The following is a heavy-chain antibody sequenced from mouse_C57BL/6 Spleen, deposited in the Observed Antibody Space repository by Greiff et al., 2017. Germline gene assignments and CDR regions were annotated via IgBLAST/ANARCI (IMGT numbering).Heavy chain of an antibody. CDR1: GSPFPSSW. CDR2: IDPNSGGT. D-gene: IGHD1-1*01. J-gene: IGHJ2*01. CDR3: ARSLHYYGSSTLDY. V-gene: IGHV1-72*01. Sequence: VRLQQPGAELVKPGASVRRSCKASGSPFPSSWMHWVKRRPGRGLEWIGRIDPNSGGTKYNEKFKSKATLTVDKPSSTAYMQLSSLTSEDSAVYYCARSLHYYGSSTLDYWGQGTTLTVSS.